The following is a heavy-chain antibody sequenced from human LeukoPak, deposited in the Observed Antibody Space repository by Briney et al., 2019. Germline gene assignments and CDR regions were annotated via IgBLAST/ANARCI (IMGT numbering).Heavy chain of an antibody. CDR1: GYTFTSYD. CDR3: ARGAFMVRGESDY. J-gene: IGHJ4*02. CDR2: MNPNSGNT. V-gene: IGHV1-8*01. Sequence: ASVKVSCKASGYTFTSYDINWVRQATGQGLERMGWMNPNSGNTGYAQKFQGRVTMTRNTSISTAYMELSSLRSEDTAVYYCARGAFMVRGESDYWGQGTLVTVSS. D-gene: IGHD3-10*01.